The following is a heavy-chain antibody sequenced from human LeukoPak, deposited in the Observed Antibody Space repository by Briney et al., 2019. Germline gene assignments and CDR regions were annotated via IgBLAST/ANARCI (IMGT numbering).Heavy chain of an antibody. J-gene: IGHJ4*02. CDR3: ARREDCSGASCYDAFDY. Sequence: PGRSLRLSCAASGFTFSRYAIHWVRQAPGKGPEWVAFISYDGSNKYYSDSVKGRFTISRDNSKNTLYLQVNSLRAEDTAVYYCARREDCSGASCYDAFDYWGLGTLVTVSS. CDR2: ISYDGSNK. D-gene: IGHD2-15*01. CDR1: GFTFSRYA. V-gene: IGHV3-30-3*01.